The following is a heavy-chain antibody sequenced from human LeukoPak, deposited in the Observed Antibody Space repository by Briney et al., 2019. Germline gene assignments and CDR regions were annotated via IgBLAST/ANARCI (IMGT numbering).Heavy chain of an antibody. CDR2: ISWNSGSI. V-gene: IGHV3-9*01. CDR1: GFTFDDYA. Sequence: GGSLRLSCAASGFTFDDYAMHWVRQAPGKGLEWVSGISWNSGSIGYADSVKGRFTISRDNAKNSLYLQMNSLRAEDTALYYCAKGQGDAFDIWGQGTMVTVSS. J-gene: IGHJ3*02. CDR3: AKGQGDAFDI.